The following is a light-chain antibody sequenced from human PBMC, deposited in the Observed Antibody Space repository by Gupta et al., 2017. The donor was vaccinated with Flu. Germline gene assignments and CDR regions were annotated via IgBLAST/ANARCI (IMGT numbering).Light chain of an antibody. Sequence: DIQMTQSPSTLSASVGDRVTITCRASQSISTWLAWYQQKPGKAPKLLIYKASSLESGVPSRFSGSGCGTEFTLTISSLQPDDFATYYCQQYNSYSLYIFGQGTRLEIK. CDR2: KAS. V-gene: IGKV1-5*03. CDR3: QQYNSYSLYI. J-gene: IGKJ2*01. CDR1: QSISTW.